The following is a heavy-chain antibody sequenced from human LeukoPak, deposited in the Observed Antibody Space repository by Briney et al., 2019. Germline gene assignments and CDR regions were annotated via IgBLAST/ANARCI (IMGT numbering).Heavy chain of an antibody. D-gene: IGHD3-9*01. CDR3: ARGLAPFDY. CDR2: IYSGGNT. Sequence: PGGSLRLSCAASAFTVSISYMNWVRQAPGQGLEWVSVIYSGGNTYYADSVKGRFTISRDNSKNTLYLQMNSLRAEDTAVYFCARGLAPFDYWGQGTLVIVSS. CDR1: AFTVSISY. V-gene: IGHV3-53*01. J-gene: IGHJ4*02.